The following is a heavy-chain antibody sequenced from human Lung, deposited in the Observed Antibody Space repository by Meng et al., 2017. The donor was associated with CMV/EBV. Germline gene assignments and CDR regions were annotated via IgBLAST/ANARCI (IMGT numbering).Heavy chain of an antibody. Sequence: GESXKISCAASGFTFSSYAMHWVHQAPGKGLEWLAVISYDGSDKYYTDSVKGRFTISRDSSKNTLLLQMNSLRAEDTAVYYCARRNFYCTNGVCYLDYWGQGTLVTVS. V-gene: IGHV3-30*04. J-gene: IGHJ4*02. D-gene: IGHD2-8*01. CDR1: GFTFSSYA. CDR3: ARRNFYCTNGVCYLDY. CDR2: ISYDGSDK.